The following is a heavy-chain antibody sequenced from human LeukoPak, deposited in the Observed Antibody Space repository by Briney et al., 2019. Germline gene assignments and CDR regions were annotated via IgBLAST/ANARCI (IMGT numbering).Heavy chain of an antibody. CDR2: ISTSSSYI. CDR1: GFTLSRYS. CDR3: AREDRGCFDC. V-gene: IGHV3-21*01. D-gene: IGHD3-10*01. J-gene: IGHJ4*02. Sequence: GGSLRLSCAATGFTLSRYSMNWVRQAPGKGLEWVSSISTSSSYIYYADSVKGRFTISRDNAKNSLYLQLSSLRVEDTAVFYCAREDRGCFDCWGQGTLVTVSS.